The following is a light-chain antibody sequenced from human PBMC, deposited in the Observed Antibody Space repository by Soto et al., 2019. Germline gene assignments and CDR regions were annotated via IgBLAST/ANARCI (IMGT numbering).Light chain of an antibody. V-gene: IGLV1-44*01. CDR1: SSNIGSGT. Sequence: QSVLTQPPSASGTPGQRVTFSCSGSSSNIGSGTVNWYQQLPGTAPKLLIYNDNQRPSGVPDRFSGSKSGTSASLAISGLQSEDEADYYCASWDVTLNGLYVFGTGTKVTGL. CDR3: ASWDVTLNGLYV. J-gene: IGLJ1*01. CDR2: NDN.